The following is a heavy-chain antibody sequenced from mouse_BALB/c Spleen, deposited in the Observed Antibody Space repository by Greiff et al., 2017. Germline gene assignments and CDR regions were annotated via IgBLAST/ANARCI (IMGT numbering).Heavy chain of an antibody. CDR3: ARGEEVYYGYGYFDV. J-gene: IGHJ1*01. Sequence: QVQLKESGPELVRPGVSVKISCKGSSYTFTDYAMHWVKQSHAKSLEWIGVISTYYGNTNYNQKFKGKATMTVDKSSSTAYMELARLTSEDSAVYYCARGEEVYYGYGYFDVWGAGTTVTVSS. V-gene: IGHV1-67*01. CDR1: SYTFTDYA. D-gene: IGHD1-1*01. CDR2: ISTYYGNT.